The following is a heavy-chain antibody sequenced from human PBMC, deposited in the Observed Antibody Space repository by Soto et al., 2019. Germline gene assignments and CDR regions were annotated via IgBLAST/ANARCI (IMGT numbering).Heavy chain of an antibody. Sequence: ASVKVSCKASGYTFTGYYMHWVRQAPGQGLEWMGWINPNSGGTNYAQKFQGRVTMTRDTSISTAYMELSRLRSDDTAVYYCARDGNYDGSSGYYPPDSYYYYGMDVWGQGTTVTVSS. D-gene: IGHD3-22*01. CDR3: ARDGNYDGSSGYYPPDSYYYYGMDV. J-gene: IGHJ6*02. CDR1: GYTFTGYY. V-gene: IGHV1-2*02. CDR2: INPNSGGT.